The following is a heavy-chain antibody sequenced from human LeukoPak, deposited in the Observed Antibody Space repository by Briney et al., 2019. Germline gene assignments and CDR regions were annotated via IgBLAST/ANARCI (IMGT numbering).Heavy chain of an antibody. CDR2: ISHGGRT. D-gene: IGHD2-15*01. J-gene: IGHJ4*02. Sequence: SETLSLTCTVSGGSISSSSYYWGWIRQPPGKGLEWIGDISHGGRTKYNPSLKSRATISEDTSKNQFSLRLTSVTAADTAIYFCSRGPLRLRNDYWGRGTLVTVSS. CDR3: SRGPLRLRNDY. V-gene: IGHV4-39*07. CDR1: GGSISSSSYY.